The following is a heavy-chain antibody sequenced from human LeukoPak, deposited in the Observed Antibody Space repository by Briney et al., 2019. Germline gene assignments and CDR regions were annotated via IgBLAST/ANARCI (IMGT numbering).Heavy chain of an antibody. CDR3: TTTIVVVITDAFDI. J-gene: IGHJ3*02. CDR1: GFTFSNAW. D-gene: IGHD3-22*01. CDR2: IKSKTDGGTT. Sequence: PGGSLRLSCAASGFTFSNAWMSWVGQAPGKGLEWVGRIKSKTDGGTTDYAAPVKGRFTISRDDSKNTLYLQMNSLKTEDTAVYYCTTTIVVVITDAFDIWGQGTMVTVSS. V-gene: IGHV3-15*01.